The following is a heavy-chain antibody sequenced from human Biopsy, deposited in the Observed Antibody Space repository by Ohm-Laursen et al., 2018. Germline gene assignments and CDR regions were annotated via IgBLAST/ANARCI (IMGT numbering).Heavy chain of an antibody. CDR1: GGSFSGYD. CDR2: FSHTGTT. D-gene: IGHD4/OR15-4a*01. Sequence: SDTLSLTCAVDGGSFSGYDWTWIRQPPGKGLEWVGEFSHTGTTIYNPSLKSRLTISVDKSKNHFSLRLTSVTAADTATYFCARGPYGDNAGAFDVWGQGTVVTVS. CDR3: ARGPYGDNAGAFDV. V-gene: IGHV4-34*01. J-gene: IGHJ3*01.